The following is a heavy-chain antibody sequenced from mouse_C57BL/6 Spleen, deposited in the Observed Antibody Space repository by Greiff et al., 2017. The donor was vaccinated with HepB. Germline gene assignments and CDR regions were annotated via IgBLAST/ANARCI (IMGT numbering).Heavy chain of an antibody. V-gene: IGHV1-15*01. Sequence: VQLQQSGAELVRPGASVTLSCKASGYTFTDYELHWVKQTPVHGLEWIGAIDPETGGTAYNQKFKGKAILTADKSSSTAYMELRSLTSEDSAVYYCTRKDYGSNHYYAMDYWGQGTSVTVSS. D-gene: IGHD1-1*01. J-gene: IGHJ4*01. CDR3: TRKDYGSNHYYAMDY. CDR2: IDPETGGT. CDR1: GYTFTDYE.